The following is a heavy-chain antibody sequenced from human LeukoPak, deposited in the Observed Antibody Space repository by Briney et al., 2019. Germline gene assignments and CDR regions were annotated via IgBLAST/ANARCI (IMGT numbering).Heavy chain of an antibody. CDR3: ARDRCERGSSWSIPAHGFDI. CDR2: IVPIFGTT. V-gene: IGHV1-69*05. Sequence: GSSVKVSCKASGGAFSSYAINWVRQAPGQGLEWMGRIVPIFGTTNYAQKFQGRVTITTDESTSTAYMELSSLRSEDTAVYYCARDRCERGSSWSIPAHGFDIWGQGTMVTVSS. CDR1: GGAFSSYA. D-gene: IGHD6-13*01. J-gene: IGHJ3*02.